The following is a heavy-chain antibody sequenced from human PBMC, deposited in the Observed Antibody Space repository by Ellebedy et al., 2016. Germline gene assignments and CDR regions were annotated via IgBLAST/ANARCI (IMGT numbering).Heavy chain of an antibody. CDR2: ISASGDRT. Sequence: GGSLRLSCAASGFTFSTYAMSWVRQTPGKGLEWVSAISASGDRTHYPDSVRGRFTISRDNSKNTLYLQMNSLRAEDTAVYYCARDRSDYCSGGSCYGWFDPWGQGTLVTVSS. V-gene: IGHV3-23*01. CDR1: GFTFSTYA. D-gene: IGHD2-15*01. J-gene: IGHJ5*02. CDR3: ARDRSDYCSGGSCYGWFDP.